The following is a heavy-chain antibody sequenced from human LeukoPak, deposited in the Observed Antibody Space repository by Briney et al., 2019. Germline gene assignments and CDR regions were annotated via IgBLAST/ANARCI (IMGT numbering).Heavy chain of an antibody. CDR3: ARDGADSYD. D-gene: IGHD5-18*01. CDR1: GGSFSAYF. V-gene: IGHV4-34*01. Sequence: SETLSLTCTVHGGSFSAYFWSWIRQPPGKGLEWIGEIDNRGSTACNQSLKSRVTISIDTSKNQFSLKLTSVTAADTAVYYCARDGADSYDWGQGTLVTVSS. J-gene: IGHJ4*02. CDR2: IDNRGST.